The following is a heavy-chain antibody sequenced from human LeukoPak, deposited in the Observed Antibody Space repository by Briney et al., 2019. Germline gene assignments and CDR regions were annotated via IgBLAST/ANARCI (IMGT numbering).Heavy chain of an antibody. CDR2: IKSKTDGGTT. V-gene: IGHV3-15*01. Sequence: PGGSLRLSCAASGFTFSNAWMSWVRQAPGKGLEWVGRIKSKTDGGTTDYAAPVKGRFTISRDDSKNTLYLQMNSLRAEDTAVYYCARDLGSITMIVVPLLSGAFDIWGQGTMVTVSS. J-gene: IGHJ3*02. D-gene: IGHD3-22*01. CDR3: ARDLGSITMIVVPLLSGAFDI. CDR1: GFTFSNAW.